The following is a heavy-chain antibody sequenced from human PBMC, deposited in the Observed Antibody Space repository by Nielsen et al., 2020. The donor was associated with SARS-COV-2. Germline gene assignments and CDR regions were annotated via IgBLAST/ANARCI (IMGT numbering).Heavy chain of an antibody. CDR3: ATLPRGVILQLDAFDI. CDR2: ISSSSSSYI. V-gene: IGHV3-21*01. J-gene: IGHJ3*02. D-gene: IGHD3-10*01. CDR1: RFTFSSYS. Sequence: GGSLRLSCAASRFTFSSYSMNWVRQAPGKGLEWVSPISSSSSSYIYYADSVKGRFTISRDNAKNSLYLQMNSLRAEDTAVYYCATLPRGVILQLDAFDIWGQGTMVTVSS.